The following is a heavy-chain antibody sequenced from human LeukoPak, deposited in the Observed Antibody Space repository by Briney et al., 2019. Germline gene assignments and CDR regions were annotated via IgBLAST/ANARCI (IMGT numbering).Heavy chain of an antibody. CDR1: GGSISTGSYC. Sequence: PSETLSLTCTVSGGSISTGSYCWSWIRQPAGKGLEWIGHIYTSGNTNYNPSLKSRVTISVDTSKNQFSLKLSSVTAADTAVYYCAREAVIAVAEDWFDPWGQGTLVTVSS. V-gene: IGHV4-61*09. CDR2: IYTSGNT. CDR3: AREAVIAVAEDWFDP. J-gene: IGHJ5*02. D-gene: IGHD6-19*01.